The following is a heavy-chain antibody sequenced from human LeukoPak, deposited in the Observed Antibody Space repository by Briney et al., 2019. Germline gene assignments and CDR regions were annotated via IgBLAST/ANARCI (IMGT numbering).Heavy chain of an antibody. V-gene: IGHV1-8*01. J-gene: IGHJ4*02. CDR1: GYTFISFD. Sequence: GASVKVSCKASGYTFISFDMNWVRQATGQGLEWMGWMNPNSGSTGYAQKFQGRVSMTRNTSIGTAYLELNSLRSEDTAVYYCARGLGKRPQRDLDYWGQGTQVTVSS. CDR2: MNPNSGST. CDR3: ARGLGKRPQRDLDY.